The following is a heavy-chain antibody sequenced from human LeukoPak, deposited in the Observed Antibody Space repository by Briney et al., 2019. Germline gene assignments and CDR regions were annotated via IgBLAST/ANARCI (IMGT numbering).Heavy chain of an antibody. J-gene: IGHJ5*02. D-gene: IGHD3-22*01. CDR1: GGTFSSYA. CDR3: ATHHPYYYNRSGSQLWFDP. CDR2: IIPILGIA. V-gene: IGHV1-69*04. Sequence: GSSVKVPCKASGGTFSSYAISWVRQAPGQGLEWMGRIIPILGIANYAQKFQGRVTITADKSTSTAYMELSSLRSEGTAVYYCATHHPYYYNRSGSQLWFDPWGQGTLVTVSS.